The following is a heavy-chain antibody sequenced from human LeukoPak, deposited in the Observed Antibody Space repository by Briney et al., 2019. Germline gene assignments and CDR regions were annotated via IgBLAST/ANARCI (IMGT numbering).Heavy chain of an antibody. V-gene: IGHV3-30*04. D-gene: IGHD2-2*01. Sequence: GGSLRLSCAASGFTFSSYAKHWVRQAPGKGLEWVAVISYDGSNKYYADSVKGRFTISRDNSKNTLYLQMNSLRAEDTAVYYCARDFCSSTSCFLDPWGQGTLVTVSS. CDR3: ARDFCSSTSCFLDP. J-gene: IGHJ5*02. CDR1: GFTFSSYA. CDR2: ISYDGSNK.